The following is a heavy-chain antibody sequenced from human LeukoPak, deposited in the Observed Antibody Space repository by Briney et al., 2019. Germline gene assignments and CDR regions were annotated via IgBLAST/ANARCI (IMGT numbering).Heavy chain of an antibody. V-gene: IGHV7-4-1*02. J-gene: IGHJ4*02. CDR3: ARDQGWGMTTASQDY. CDR1: GYTFTSYA. Sequence: ATVKVSCKASGYTFTSYAMNWVRQAPGQGLEWMGWINTNTGNSTYAQGFTGRFVFSLDTSVSTAYLQISSLKAEDTAVYYCARDQGWGMTTASQDYWGQGTLVTVSS. D-gene: IGHD4-17*01. CDR2: INTNTGNS.